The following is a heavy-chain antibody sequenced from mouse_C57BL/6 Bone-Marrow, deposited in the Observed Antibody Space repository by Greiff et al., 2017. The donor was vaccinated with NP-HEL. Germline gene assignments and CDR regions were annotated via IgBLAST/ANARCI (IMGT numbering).Heavy chain of an antibody. CDR1: GFTFTDYY. Sequence: EVKLMESGGGLVQPGGSLSLSCAASGFTFTDYYMSWVRQPPGKALEWLGFIRNKANGYTTEYSASVKGRFTISRDNSQSILYLQMNALRAEDSATYYCARYIGYSNLYYFDYWGQGTTLTVSS. V-gene: IGHV7-3*01. CDR2: IRNKANGYTT. CDR3: ARYIGYSNLYYFDY. D-gene: IGHD2-5*01. J-gene: IGHJ2*01.